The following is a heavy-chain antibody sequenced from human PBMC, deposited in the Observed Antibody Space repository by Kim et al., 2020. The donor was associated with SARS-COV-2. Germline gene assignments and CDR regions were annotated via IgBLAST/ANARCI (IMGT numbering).Heavy chain of an antibody. CDR3: TRVEGYYGSGPNFDAFDI. V-gene: IGHV3-49*02. D-gene: IGHD3-10*01. J-gene: IGHJ3*02. Sequence: KGRFTISRDDSKSIAYLQMNSLKTEDTAVYYCTRVEGYYGSGPNFDAFDIWGQGTMVTVSS.